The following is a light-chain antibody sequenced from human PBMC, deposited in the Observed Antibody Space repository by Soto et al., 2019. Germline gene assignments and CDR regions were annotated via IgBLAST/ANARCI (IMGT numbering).Light chain of an antibody. Sequence: DIVMTQSPDSLAVSLGERTTINCKSSQSVLYSSNNKTYLAWYQQKPGQPPKLLIYWASTRESGVPDRFSGSGSVTDFTLTISSLQAEDVALYYCQQYYGTPFTFGPGTKVNIK. V-gene: IGKV4-1*01. CDR1: QSVLYSSNNKTY. CDR3: QQYYGTPFT. CDR2: WAS. J-gene: IGKJ3*01.